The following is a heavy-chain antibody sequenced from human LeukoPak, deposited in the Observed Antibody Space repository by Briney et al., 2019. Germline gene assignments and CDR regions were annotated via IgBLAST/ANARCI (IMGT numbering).Heavy chain of an antibody. CDR3: ARDPLPMVRGVIPFGAFDI. J-gene: IGHJ3*02. D-gene: IGHD3-10*01. V-gene: IGHV3-11*01. CDR1: GFTFSDYY. Sequence: GGSLRLSCAASGFTFSDYYMSWIRQAPGKGLEWVSYISSSGSTIYYADSVKGRFTISRDNAKNSLYLQMNSLRAEDTAVYYCARDPLPMVRGVIPFGAFDIWGQGTMVTVSS. CDR2: ISSSGSTI.